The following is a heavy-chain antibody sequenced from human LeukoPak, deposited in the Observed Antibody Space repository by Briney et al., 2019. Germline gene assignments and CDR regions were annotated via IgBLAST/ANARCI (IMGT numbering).Heavy chain of an antibody. D-gene: IGHD7-27*01. CDR3: SRDDNWGQESFDY. Sequence: GGSLRLSCTGYGLTFGDYGMSWFRQAPGKGLEGVGHIRSKTYGGTTEYATSIKGRFTISRDDSKSISYLQMNSLKTEDTAVYYCSRDDNWGQESFDYWGQGTLVTVSS. CDR2: IRSKTYGGTT. J-gene: IGHJ4*02. CDR1: GLTFGDYG. V-gene: IGHV3-49*03.